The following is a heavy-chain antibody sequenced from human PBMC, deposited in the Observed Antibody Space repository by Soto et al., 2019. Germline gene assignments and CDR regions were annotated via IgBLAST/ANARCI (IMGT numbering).Heavy chain of an antibody. CDR2: IYYSGST. CDR1: NVFLSSNY. Sequence: HTLSLTCTVSNVFLSSNYWSWFRQSPGKGPEWIGNIYYSGSTNYNPSLKSRFTMSVDTSKNQFTLKLSSVTAADTGVYFCAKSFIDP. J-gene: IGHJ5*02. CDR3: AKSFIDP. V-gene: IGHV4-59*01.